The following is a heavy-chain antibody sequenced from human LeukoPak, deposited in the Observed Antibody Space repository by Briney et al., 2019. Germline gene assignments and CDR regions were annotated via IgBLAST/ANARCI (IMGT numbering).Heavy chain of an antibody. D-gene: IGHD6-19*01. CDR2: ISSSSSYI. Sequence: GGSLRLSCAASGFTFSSYSMNWVRQAPGKGLEWVSSISSSSSYIYYADSVKGRFTISRDNAKNSLYLQMNSLRAEDTAVYYCAKCRGWDSSGWPIDYWGQGTLVTVSS. V-gene: IGHV3-21*04. CDR3: AKCRGWDSSGWPIDY. CDR1: GFTFSSYS. J-gene: IGHJ4*02.